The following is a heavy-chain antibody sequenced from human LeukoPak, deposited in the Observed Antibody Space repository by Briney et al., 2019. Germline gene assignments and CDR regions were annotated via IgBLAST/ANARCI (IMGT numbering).Heavy chain of an antibody. Sequence: GGSLRLSCAASGFTFSSYSMNWVRQAPGKGLEWVSAISGSGGSTYYADSVKGRSTISRDNSKNTLYLQMNSLRAEDTAVYYCAKDTGYSARYYFDYWGQGTLVTVSS. D-gene: IGHD2-2*02. CDR1: GFTFSSYS. J-gene: IGHJ4*02. CDR3: AKDTGYSARYYFDY. V-gene: IGHV3-23*01. CDR2: ISGSGGST.